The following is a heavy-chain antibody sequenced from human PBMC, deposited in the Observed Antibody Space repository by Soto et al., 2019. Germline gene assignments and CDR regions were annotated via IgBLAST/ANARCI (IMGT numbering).Heavy chain of an antibody. CDR1: GGSISSYC. CDR2: IYYSGST. J-gene: IGHJ3*02. Sequence: PLEILSLTCTVSGGSISSYCWSWIRQPPGKGLEWIGYIYYSGSTNYNPSNKSRVTISVDTSKNQFSLKLSSVTAADTAVYYCARALDNYDYIWGSYRPDAFDIWGQGTMVTVSS. CDR3: ARALDNYDYIWGSYRPDAFDI. D-gene: IGHD3-16*02. V-gene: IGHV4-59*01.